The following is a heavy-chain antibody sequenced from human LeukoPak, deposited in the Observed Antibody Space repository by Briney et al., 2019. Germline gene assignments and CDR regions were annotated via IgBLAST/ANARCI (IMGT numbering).Heavy chain of an antibody. CDR1: GYTFSDYA. V-gene: IGHV3-48*02. CDR2: IRSTSSTM. J-gene: IGHJ3*02. Sequence: GGPLRLSCRASGYTFSDYAMNWVREAPGKGLEWVSYIRSTSSTMYYADSVKGRFTISRDNGKNSLYLQMNSLRDEDTAVYYCARSFDIWGQGTMVTVSS. CDR3: ARSFDI.